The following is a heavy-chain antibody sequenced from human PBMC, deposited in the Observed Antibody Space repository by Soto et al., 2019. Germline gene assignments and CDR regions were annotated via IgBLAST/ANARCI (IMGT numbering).Heavy chain of an antibody. J-gene: IGHJ6*02. V-gene: IGHV5-10-1*01. CDR1: GYSFTSYW. D-gene: IGHD2-2*01. Sequence: GESLKIFCKGSGYSFTSYWISWVRQMPGKGLEWMGRIDPSDSYTNYSPSFQGHVTISADKSTSTAYLQWSSLKASDTAMYYCAIVVVPAAIYSYYYGMDVWGQGTTVTVSS. CDR3: AIVVVPAAIYSYYYGMDV. CDR2: IDPSDSYT.